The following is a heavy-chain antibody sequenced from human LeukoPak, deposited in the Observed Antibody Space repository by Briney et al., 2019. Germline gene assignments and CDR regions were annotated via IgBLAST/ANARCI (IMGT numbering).Heavy chain of an antibody. V-gene: IGHV4-59*01. Sequence: SETLSLTCTVSGASIRSYYWSWIRQPPGRGLEWIGYMYNSGSTYYNPSLKSRVTISGDTSKNQFSLKLTSVTAADTAVYYCARLGGPAAVDYWGQRTLVTVSS. CDR2: MYNSGST. J-gene: IGHJ4*02. CDR3: ARLGGPAAVDY. D-gene: IGHD2-2*01. CDR1: GASIRSYY.